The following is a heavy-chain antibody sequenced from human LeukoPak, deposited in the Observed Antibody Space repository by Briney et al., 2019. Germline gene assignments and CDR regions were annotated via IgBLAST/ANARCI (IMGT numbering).Heavy chain of an antibody. CDR1: GFTFSSYG. Sequence: GGSLRLSCAASGFTFSSYGMSWVRQAPGKGLEWVSAISGSGGSTYYADSVKGRFTISRDNSKNTLYLQMNSLRAEDTAVYYCAAAAKAPGTTGTTDYWGQGTLVTVSS. D-gene: IGHD1-1*01. V-gene: IGHV3-23*01. J-gene: IGHJ4*02. CDR2: ISGSGGST. CDR3: AAAAKAPGTTGTTDY.